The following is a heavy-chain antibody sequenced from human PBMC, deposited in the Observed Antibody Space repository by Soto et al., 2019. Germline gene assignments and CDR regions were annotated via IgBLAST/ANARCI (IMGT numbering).Heavy chain of an antibody. J-gene: IGHJ5*02. V-gene: IGHV1-69*17. D-gene: IGHD2-15*01. Sequence: QVQLVQSGPEVKRPGSSVKVSCEASGLTYSSHVISWVRQAPGQGLEWMGGIIPLFGIPNYAQKFQGRLTITADKFTSTAYMELSSLRSEDTAVYYCARGVVDTNVVFKWFDPWGQGTLVTVSS. CDR3: ARGVVDTNVVFKWFDP. CDR2: IIPLFGIP. CDR1: GLTYSSHV.